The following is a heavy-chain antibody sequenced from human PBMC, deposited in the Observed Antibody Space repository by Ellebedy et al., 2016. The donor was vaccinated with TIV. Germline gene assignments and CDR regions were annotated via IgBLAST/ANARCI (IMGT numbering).Heavy chain of an antibody. D-gene: IGHD6-19*01. Sequence: SETLSLTCAAYGGSFSGYYWSWIRQPPGKGLEWIGEINHSGSTNYNPSLKSRVTISVDTSKNQFSLKLSSVTAADTAVYYCARGVAVASSYWGQGTLVTVSS. J-gene: IGHJ4*02. CDR2: INHSGST. CDR3: ARGVAVASSY. CDR1: GGSFSGYY. V-gene: IGHV4-34*01.